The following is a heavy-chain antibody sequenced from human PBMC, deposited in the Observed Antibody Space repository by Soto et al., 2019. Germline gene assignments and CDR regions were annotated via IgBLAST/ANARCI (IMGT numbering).Heavy chain of an antibody. CDR1: GFIFSEST. D-gene: IGHD2-15*01. CDR3: VKQAHGLDGVAFDY. J-gene: IGHJ4*02. CDR2: VSTSGRST. Sequence: GGSLRLSCSASGFIFSESTVYWVRQVPGKGLEAISAVSTSGRSTYYADSVKDRFTISRDNSKNTLFLQMGSLRPEDTAIYYCVKQAHGLDGVAFDYWGQGTQVTVSS. V-gene: IGHV3-64D*06.